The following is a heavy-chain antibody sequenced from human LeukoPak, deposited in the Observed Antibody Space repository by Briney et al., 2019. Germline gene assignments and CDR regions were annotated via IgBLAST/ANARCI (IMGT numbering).Heavy chain of an antibody. CDR2: IKQDGGEK. D-gene: IGHD5-24*01. Sequence: GGSLRLSCAASGFTFSSYWMSWVRQAPGKGLEWVANIKQDGGEKYYVDSVKGRFTISRDNAKNSLYLQMNSLRPEDAAVYYCAGRGDGNLYYFDHWGQGTLVTASS. J-gene: IGHJ4*02. CDR3: AGRGDGNLYYFDH. V-gene: IGHV3-7*04. CDR1: GFTFSSYW.